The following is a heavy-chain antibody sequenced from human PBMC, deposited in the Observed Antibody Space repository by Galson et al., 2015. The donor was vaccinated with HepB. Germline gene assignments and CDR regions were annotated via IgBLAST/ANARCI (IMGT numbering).Heavy chain of an antibody. D-gene: IGHD3-3*01. CDR3: ARARLRSGPSSPDYYYYYMDV. Sequence: SVKVSCKASGGTFSSYAISWVRQAPGQGLEWMGGIIPILGIANYAQKFQGRVTITADKSTSTAYMELSSLRSEDTAVYYCARARLRSGPSSPDYYYYYMDVWGKGTTVTVSS. J-gene: IGHJ6*03. CDR1: GGTFSSYA. V-gene: IGHV1-69*10. CDR2: IIPILGIA.